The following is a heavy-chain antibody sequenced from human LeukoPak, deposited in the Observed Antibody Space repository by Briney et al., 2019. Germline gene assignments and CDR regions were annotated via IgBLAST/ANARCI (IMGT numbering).Heavy chain of an antibody. Sequence: PGGSLRLSCEASGFTFASYALAWVRQAPGKGPEWVSTISSGAGSPFYADSVRGRFTISRDNSKNTLSLHMTSLRPVDTAVYYCAKGGSSSSEGGWGQGTLVTVSS. J-gene: IGHJ4*02. CDR1: GFTFASYA. CDR2: ISSGAGSP. CDR3: AKGGSSSSEGG. V-gene: IGHV3-23*01. D-gene: IGHD6-6*01.